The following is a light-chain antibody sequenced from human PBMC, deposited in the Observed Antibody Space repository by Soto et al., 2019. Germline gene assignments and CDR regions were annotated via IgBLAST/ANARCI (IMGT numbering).Light chain of an antibody. CDR2: GAS. V-gene: IGKV3-15*01. CDR1: QSVSSN. CDR3: QQYNDWPRGYT. Sequence: EIVMTQSPATLSVSPGERATLSCRASQSVSSNLAWYQRKPGQAPRLLFNGASTRATGIPVRFSASGSGTEFTLTISSLQSEDFAVYYCQQYNDWPRGYTFGQGTKLEIK. J-gene: IGKJ2*01.